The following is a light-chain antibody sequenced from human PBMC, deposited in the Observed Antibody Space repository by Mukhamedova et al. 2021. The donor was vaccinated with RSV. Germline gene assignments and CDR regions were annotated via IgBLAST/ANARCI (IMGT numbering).Light chain of an antibody. Sequence: WYQRRVHGNAPKLLIYAASSLHSGVPSRFSGSGSGIDFTLTISSLQPDDFATYFCQQSYNTPVTFGPGTKVDIK. J-gene: IGKJ3*01. CDR3: QQSYNTPVT. CDR2: AAS. V-gene: IGKV1-39*01.